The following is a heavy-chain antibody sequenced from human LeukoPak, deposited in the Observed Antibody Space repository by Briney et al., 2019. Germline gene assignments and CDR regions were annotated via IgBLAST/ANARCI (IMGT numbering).Heavy chain of an antibody. V-gene: IGHV3-33*01. D-gene: IGHD3-9*01. Sequence: RGSLRLSCAAPGFTFSSYGRHWVPQAPGKGLEWVAVRWYDGNNKYYAEYVQGRFTISRDNSKKTLYLQMNRLRAEDTAVYYCARSTSSEYDIYHFDYWGQGTLVTVSS. CDR2: RWYDGNNK. CDR1: GFTFSSYG. CDR3: ARSTSSEYDIYHFDY. J-gene: IGHJ4*02.